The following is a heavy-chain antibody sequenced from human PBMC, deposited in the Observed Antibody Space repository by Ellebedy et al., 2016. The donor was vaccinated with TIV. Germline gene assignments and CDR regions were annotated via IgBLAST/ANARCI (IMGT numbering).Heavy chain of an antibody. CDR3: ARTGDRGRAFDY. D-gene: IGHD7-27*01. CDR1: GDSVSSNSAA. Sequence: SQTLSLTCXISGDSVSSNSAAWHWIRQSPSRGLEWLGRTYYRSKWSNDYAVSVKSRITINPDTSKNHFSLQLNSVTPEDTAVYYCARTGDRGRAFDYWGQGTLVTVSS. J-gene: IGHJ4*02. CDR2: TYYRSKWSN. V-gene: IGHV6-1*01.